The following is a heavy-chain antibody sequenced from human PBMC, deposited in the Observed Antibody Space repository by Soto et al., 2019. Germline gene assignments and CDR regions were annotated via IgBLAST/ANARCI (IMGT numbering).Heavy chain of an antibody. CDR1: GGTFSSYA. D-gene: IGHD6-13*01. Sequence: QVQLVQSGAEVKKPGSSVTVSCKASGGTFSSYAISWVRQAPGQGLEWMGGIIPIFGTANYAQKFQGRVTITADESTSTAYMELSILISEDTAVYYCAREIAAAGMLLDPWGQGTLVTVSS. CDR2: IIPIFGTA. CDR3: AREIAAAGMLLDP. V-gene: IGHV1-69*01. J-gene: IGHJ5*02.